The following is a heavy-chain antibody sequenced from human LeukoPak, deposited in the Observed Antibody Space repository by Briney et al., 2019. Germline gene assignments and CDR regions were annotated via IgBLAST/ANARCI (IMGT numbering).Heavy chain of an antibody. CDR1: GFTFTSSA. CDR3: AANVSNPRGASGY. Sequence: ASVKVSCTASGFTFTSSAVQSVRQARGQRLEWIGWIVVGSGNTNYAQKFQERVTIIRDMSTSTAYMELSSLRSEDTAVYYCAANVSNPRGASGYWGQGTLVTVSS. D-gene: IGHD3-22*01. CDR2: IVVGSGNT. J-gene: IGHJ4*02. V-gene: IGHV1-58*01.